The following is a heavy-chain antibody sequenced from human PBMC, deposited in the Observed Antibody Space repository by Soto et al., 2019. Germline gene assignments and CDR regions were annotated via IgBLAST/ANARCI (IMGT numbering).Heavy chain of an antibody. Sequence: QVQLVQSGAEVKKPGSSVRVSCKTSGGTFNSYAISWVRQAPGQRLEWMGGILPVSGVPTYAQQFQGRVTISADKSTSTAYMDLDSLRFEDTAVYYCARDRAAASGIHAYVVWGQGTLVIVSS. CDR3: ARDRAAASGIHAYVV. CDR1: GGTFNSYA. V-gene: IGHV1-69*17. CDR2: ILPVSGVP. D-gene: IGHD6-13*01. J-gene: IGHJ3*01.